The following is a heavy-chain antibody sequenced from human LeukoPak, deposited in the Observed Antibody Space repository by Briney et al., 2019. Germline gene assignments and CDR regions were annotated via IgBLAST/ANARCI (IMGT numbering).Heavy chain of an antibody. CDR3: ARGRPGEYSGSN. V-gene: IGHV1-2*02. Sequence: ASVKVPCKASGYTFTGYYMHWVRQAPGQGLEWMGWINPNSGGTNYAQKFQGRVTMTRDTSISTAYMELSRLRSDDTAVYYCARGRPGEYSGSNWGQGTLVTVSS. D-gene: IGHD1-26*01. CDR2: INPNSGGT. CDR1: GYTFTGYY. J-gene: IGHJ4*02.